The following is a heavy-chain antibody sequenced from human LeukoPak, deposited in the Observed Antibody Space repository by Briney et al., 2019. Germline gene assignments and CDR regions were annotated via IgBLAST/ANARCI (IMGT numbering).Heavy chain of an antibody. D-gene: IGHD2-15*01. J-gene: IGHJ3*02. CDR3: ARWDAYCSGGTCYLGGFAFDI. CDR1: GFTFSSYA. Sequence: GGSLRLSCAASGFTFSSYAMSWVRQAPGKGLEWVASIKQDGSVKHFLDSVKGRFTISRDNAKNSLYLQMNSLRAEDTAVYYCARWDAYCSGGTCYLGGFAFDIWGQGTMVTVSS. CDR2: IKQDGSVK. V-gene: IGHV3-7*01.